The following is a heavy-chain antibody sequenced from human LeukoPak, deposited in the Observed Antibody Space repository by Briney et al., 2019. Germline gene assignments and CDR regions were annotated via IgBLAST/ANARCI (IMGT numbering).Heavy chain of an antibody. CDR1: GFTFSSYS. D-gene: IGHD2-2*02. CDR3: ARGAAAAIRGTLFDY. V-gene: IGHV3-21*01. Sequence: PGGSLRLSCAASGFTFSSYSMNWVRQAPGKGLEWVSSISSSSSYTYYADSVKGRFTISGDNAKNSLYLQMNSLRAEDTAVYYCARGAAAAIRGTLFDYWGQGTLVTVSS. CDR2: ISSSSSYT. J-gene: IGHJ4*02.